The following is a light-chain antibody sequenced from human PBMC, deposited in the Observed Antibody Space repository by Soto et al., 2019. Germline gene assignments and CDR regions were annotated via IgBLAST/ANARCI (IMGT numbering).Light chain of an antibody. CDR2: DAS. CDR1: QSVSSY. J-gene: IGKJ4*02. V-gene: IGKV3-11*01. Sequence: EIVLTQSPATLSLSPGERATLSCRASQSVSSYLAWYQQKPGQAPRLLIYDASNRATSIPARFSGSGSGTDFTLTISSLEPEDFAFYYCQQRSNWPPVFGGGTKVDIK. CDR3: QQRSNWPPV.